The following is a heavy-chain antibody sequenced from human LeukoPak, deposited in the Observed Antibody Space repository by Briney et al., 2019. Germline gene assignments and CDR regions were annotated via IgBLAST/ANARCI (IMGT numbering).Heavy chain of an antibody. CDR1: GGSISSGSYY. J-gene: IGHJ6*03. D-gene: IGHD5-18*01. CDR2: IYTSGST. Sequence: PSQTLSLTCTVSGGSISSGSYYWSWIRQPAGKGLEWIGRIYTSGSTNYNPSLKSRVTISVDTSKNQFSLKLSSVTAADTAVYYCARGVDTAMLPYYYYFMDVWAKGTTVTVSS. CDR3: ARGVDTAMLPYYYYFMDV. V-gene: IGHV4-61*02.